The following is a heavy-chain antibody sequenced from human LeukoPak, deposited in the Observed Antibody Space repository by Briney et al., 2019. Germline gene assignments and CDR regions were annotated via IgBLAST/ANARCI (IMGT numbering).Heavy chain of an antibody. D-gene: IGHD6-13*01. CDR2: IYHSGRT. Sequence: PSETLSLTCTVSGYSISSGYYWGWIRQPPGKGLEWIGSIYHSGRTFYNPSLKGRVTISVDTSKNQFSLKLSSVTAADTAVYYCASDLSTGYSSSWYVVDAFDYWGQGTLVTVSS. CDR3: ASDLSTGYSSSWYVVDAFDY. J-gene: IGHJ4*02. V-gene: IGHV4-38-2*02. CDR1: GYSISSGYY.